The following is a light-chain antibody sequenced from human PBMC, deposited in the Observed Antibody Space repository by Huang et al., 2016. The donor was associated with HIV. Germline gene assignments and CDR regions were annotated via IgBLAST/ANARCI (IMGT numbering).Light chain of an antibody. Sequence: EIMMTQSPATLSVSPGERATLSCRASQSVKSNLAWYQQRPGQAPRLVMYGASTRATGIPARCSGSGSGTEFTLTISSLQSEDFAVYYCQQYNDWPRTFGQGTKVEIK. CDR2: GAS. J-gene: IGKJ1*01. CDR3: QQYNDWPRT. CDR1: QSVKSN. V-gene: IGKV3-15*01.